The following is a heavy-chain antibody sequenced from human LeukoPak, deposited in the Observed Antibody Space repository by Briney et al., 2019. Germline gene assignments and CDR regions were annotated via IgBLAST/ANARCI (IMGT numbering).Heavy chain of an antibody. CDR1: GGSISSTNW. Sequence: PSETLSLTCGVSGGSISSTNWWSWVGQPPGKGVEWIERIYYSGSNYYDPSLKSRVTISVDTSKNQFSLRLSSVTAADTAVYYCARGTDDYGGNSRLFDYYWGQGTLVTVSS. D-gene: IGHD4-23*01. CDR3: ARGTDDYGGNSRLFDYY. V-gene: IGHV4-4*02. J-gene: IGHJ4*02. CDR2: IYYSGSN.